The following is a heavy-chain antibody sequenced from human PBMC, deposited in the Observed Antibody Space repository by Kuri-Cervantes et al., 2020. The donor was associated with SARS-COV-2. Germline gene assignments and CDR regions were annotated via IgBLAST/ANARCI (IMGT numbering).Heavy chain of an antibody. V-gene: IGHV3-64D*08. CDR3: VRGGTSTEDYYYYYGMDV. CDR2: INSYATII. CDR1: GFTFTPYA. D-gene: IGHD1-1*01. J-gene: IGHJ6*02. Sequence: GGSLRLSCSAPGFTFTPYAMHWVRQAPGKGLEYVSAINSYATIIYYADSVKGRFTISRDNSRNTLYLEMRNLRPDDTAVYFCVRGGTSTEDYYYYYGMDVWGQGTTVTVSS.